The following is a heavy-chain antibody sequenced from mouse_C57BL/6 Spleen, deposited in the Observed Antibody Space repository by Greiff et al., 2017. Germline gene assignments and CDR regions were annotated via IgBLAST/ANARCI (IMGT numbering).Heavy chain of an antibody. CDR3: ATGDNH. V-gene: IGHV1-69*01. J-gene: IGHJ4*01. Sequence: QVQLQQPGAELVMPGASVKLSCKASGYTFTSYWMHWVKQRPGQGLEWIGEIDPSDSYTNYNQKFKGKSTLTVDKSSSTAYMQLSSLTSEDSAVYYCATGDNHWGQGPSVTVSS. CDR1: GYTFTSYW. CDR2: IDPSDSYT.